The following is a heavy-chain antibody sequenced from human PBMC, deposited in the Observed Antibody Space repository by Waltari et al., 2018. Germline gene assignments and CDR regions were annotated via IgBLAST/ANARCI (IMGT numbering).Heavy chain of an antibody. CDR3: ARVEGDDGYCRDGNRCWDF. J-gene: IGHJ4*02. CDR2: INPNGGGT. CDR1: GYTSTDYY. V-gene: IGHV1-2*02. Sequence: QVQLVQSGAEVKKPGASVTVSCKASGYTSTDYYLHCVRQAPGQGLEWMGWINPNGGGTRFAQKFLGRLTMTRDTSINTVYMELTNMRSDDTGIYYCARVEGDDGYCRDGNRCWDFWGQGTLVTVSS. D-gene: IGHD2-15*01.